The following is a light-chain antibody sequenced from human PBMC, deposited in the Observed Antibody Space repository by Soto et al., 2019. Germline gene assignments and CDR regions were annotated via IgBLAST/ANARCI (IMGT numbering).Light chain of an antibody. J-gene: IGLJ1*01. CDR2: EVS. CDR3: SSYTTSSTYV. CDR1: SSDVGGYNY. V-gene: IGLV2-14*03. Sequence: QSALTQPASVSGSPGQSITISCTGTSSDVGGYNYVSWYQQHPGKAPKLMIYEVSNRPSGVSSRFSGSKSGKTASLTISGLQAEDEADYYCSSYTTSSTYVLGTGTELTVL.